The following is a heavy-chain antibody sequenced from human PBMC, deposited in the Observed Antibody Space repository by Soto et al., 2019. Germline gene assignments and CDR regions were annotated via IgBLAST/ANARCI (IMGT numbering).Heavy chain of an antibody. Sequence: QVQLVQSGAEVKKPGSSVKVSCKASGGTFSSYAISWVRQAPGQGLEWMGGIIPIFGTANYAQKFQGRVTITADKSTSTAYMELGSLRSEDTAVYYCATERDGYKRQPFDYWGQGTLVTVSS. D-gene: IGHD5-12*01. CDR2: IIPIFGTA. V-gene: IGHV1-69*06. CDR3: ATERDGYKRQPFDY. J-gene: IGHJ4*02. CDR1: GGTFSSYA.